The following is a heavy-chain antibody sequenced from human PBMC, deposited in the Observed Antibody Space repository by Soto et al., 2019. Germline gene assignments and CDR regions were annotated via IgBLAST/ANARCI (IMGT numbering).Heavy chain of an antibody. CDR1: GYSFTTYW. V-gene: IGHV5-10-1*01. Sequence: PGESLKISCKGSGYSFTTYWIGWVRQMPGKGLEWMGRIDPGDSYTNYSPSFQGHVTISADKSISTAYLQWSSLRASDTAMYYCARLNSNYYYYGIDVWGQGTTVTVFS. CDR3: ARLNSNYYYYGIDV. D-gene: IGHD3-22*01. CDR2: IDPGDSYT. J-gene: IGHJ6*02.